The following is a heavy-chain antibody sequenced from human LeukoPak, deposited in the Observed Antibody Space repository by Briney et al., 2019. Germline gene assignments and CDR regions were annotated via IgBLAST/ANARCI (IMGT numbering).Heavy chain of an antibody. V-gene: IGHV4-39*01. CDR1: GVSISSSNSY. Sequence: SETLSLTCTVSGVSISSSNSYWGWIRQPPGTGLEWIGSIYYSGNTYYNASLKSQVSISIDTSKNQFSLKLTSVTAADTAVYYCARQTGSGLFILPGGQGTLVTVSS. CDR2: IYYSGNT. CDR3: ARQTGSGLFILP. D-gene: IGHD3/OR15-3a*01. J-gene: IGHJ4*02.